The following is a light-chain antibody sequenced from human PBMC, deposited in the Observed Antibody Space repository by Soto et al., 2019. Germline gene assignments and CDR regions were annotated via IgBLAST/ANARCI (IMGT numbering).Light chain of an antibody. V-gene: IGLV2-14*01. Sequence: QSVLSQPASVSGSPGQTITISCTGTSTDVGGYNAVSWYQHHPGKAPKLIIYEVTHRPSGVSDRFSASKSGKTASLTISGLQAEDEADYYWTSFRVSQRYVFVTGTK. CDR2: EVT. CDR1: STDVGGYNA. CDR3: TSFRVSQRYV. J-gene: IGLJ1*01.